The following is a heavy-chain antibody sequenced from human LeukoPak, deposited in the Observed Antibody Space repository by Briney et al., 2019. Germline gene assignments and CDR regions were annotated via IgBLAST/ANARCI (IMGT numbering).Heavy chain of an antibody. CDR3: ARENGGLTYYDFWSGYQPTI. CDR1: GGTFSSYA. CDR2: IIPIFGTA. V-gene: IGHV1-69*13. Sequence: ASVKVSCKASGGTFSSYAISWVRQAPGQGLEWMGGIIPIFGTANYAQKFQGRVTITADESTSTAYMELSSLRSEDTAVYYCARENGGLTYYDFWSGYQPTIWGQGTLVTVSS. D-gene: IGHD3-3*01. J-gene: IGHJ4*02.